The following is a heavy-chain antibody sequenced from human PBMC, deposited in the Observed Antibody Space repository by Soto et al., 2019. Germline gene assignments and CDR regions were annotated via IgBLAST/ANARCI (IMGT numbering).Heavy chain of an antibody. Sequence: PGGSLRLSCAASGFTVSRNYVSWVRQAPGKGLAWVSLSYSGGTTDYADSVKGRFTISRDNSKNTLYLQMNSLRAEDTAVYYCARESEDLTSNFDYWGQGTLVTVSS. J-gene: IGHJ4*02. CDR3: ARESEDLTSNFDY. V-gene: IGHV3-53*01. CDR1: GFTVSRNY. CDR2: SYSGGTT.